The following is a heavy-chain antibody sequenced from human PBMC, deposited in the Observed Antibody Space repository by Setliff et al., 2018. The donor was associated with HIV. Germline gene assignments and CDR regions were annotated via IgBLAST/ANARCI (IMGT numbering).Heavy chain of an antibody. D-gene: IGHD6-19*01. J-gene: IGHJ4*02. CDR2: IYPGDSDT. CDR3: ARLSGNLAVAGNYYFDY. V-gene: IGHV5-51*01. Sequence: GESLKISCKGSGYTFTNYWIGWVRQMPGKGLEWMGIIYPGDSDTRYSPSFQGQVTISADKSISTAYLQWSSLKASDTAMYYCARLSGNLAVAGNYYFDYWGQGTLVTV. CDR1: GYTFTNYW.